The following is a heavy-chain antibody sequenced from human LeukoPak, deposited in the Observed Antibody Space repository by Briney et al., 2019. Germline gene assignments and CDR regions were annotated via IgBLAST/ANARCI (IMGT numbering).Heavy chain of an antibody. V-gene: IGHV3-30*02. J-gene: IGHJ5*02. CDR3: AKEIYSSGWSCWFDP. CDR1: GFTFSNYG. CDR2: IPYDGSDK. Sequence: GGSLRLSCAASGFTFSNYGMHWVRQAPGKGPEWVAFIPYDGSDKYYADSVKGRFTISRDNSKNTLYLQMSSLRPEDTAIYYCAKEIYSSGWSCWFDPWGQGTLVTVSS. D-gene: IGHD6-19*01.